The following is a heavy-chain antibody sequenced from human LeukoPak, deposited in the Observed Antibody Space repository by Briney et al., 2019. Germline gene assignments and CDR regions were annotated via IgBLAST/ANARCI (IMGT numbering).Heavy chain of an antibody. V-gene: IGHV3-30*18. D-gene: IGHD1-26*01. CDR3: AKEVGTFTLDY. CDR2: ISYDGSDK. J-gene: IGHJ4*02. CDR1: GLSFSTYG. Sequence: GGSLRLSCAASGLSFSTYGMHWVRQAPGKGLEWVTVISYDGSDKYYADSVKGRFTISRDNSRNTLYLQMNSLRVEDTAVYYCAKEVGTFTLDYWGQGTLVTVSS.